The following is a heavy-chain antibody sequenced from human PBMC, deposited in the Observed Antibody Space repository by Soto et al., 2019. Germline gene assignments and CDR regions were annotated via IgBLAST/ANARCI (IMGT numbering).Heavy chain of an antibody. J-gene: IGHJ4*01. Sequence: SETLSLTCTVSCGSISSGGYYWSWIRQHPGKGLEWIGYIYYGGSTYYNPSLKSRATISGDTSKNQFSLKLSSVTAADTAVYYCARGGYYYENSGQNAYDYWGQGILVTVSS. D-gene: IGHD3-22*01. CDR3: ARGGYYYENSGQNAYDY. CDR2: IYYGGST. V-gene: IGHV4-31*03. CDR1: CGSISSGGYY.